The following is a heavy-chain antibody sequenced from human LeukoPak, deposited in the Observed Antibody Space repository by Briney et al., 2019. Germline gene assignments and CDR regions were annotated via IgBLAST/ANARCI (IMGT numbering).Heavy chain of an antibody. CDR3: ARTYDFGRGPPGDAFDN. Sequence: GGSLRLSCAASGFAFSNYNMNWVRQAPGKGLEWVSYIDARSGITYYADSVQGRFTNSRDNAQESVFLQMNSLRADDTAVYYCARTYDFGRGPPGDAFDNWGPGTLVTVSS. V-gene: IGHV3-48*01. CDR1: GFAFSNYN. CDR2: IDARSGIT. D-gene: IGHD3-3*01. J-gene: IGHJ3*02.